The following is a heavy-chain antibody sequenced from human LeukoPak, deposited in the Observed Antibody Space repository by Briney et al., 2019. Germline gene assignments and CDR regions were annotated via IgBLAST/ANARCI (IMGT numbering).Heavy chain of an antibody. CDR3: ARDSGYGLPIDAFDI. CDR2: IYYSGST. D-gene: IGHD5-12*01. J-gene: IGHJ3*02. Sequence: PSETLSLTCTVSGGSISSYYWSWIRQPPEKGLEWIGYIYYSGSTNYNPSPKSRVTISVDTSKNQFSLKLSSVTAADTAVYYCARDSGYGLPIDAFDIWGQGTMVTVSS. V-gene: IGHV4-59*01. CDR1: GGSISSYY.